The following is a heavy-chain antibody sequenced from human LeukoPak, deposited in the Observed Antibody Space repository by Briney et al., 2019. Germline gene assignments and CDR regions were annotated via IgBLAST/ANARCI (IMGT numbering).Heavy chain of an antibody. Sequence: PSETLSLTCAVSGYSISSGYYWSWIRQPAGKGLEWIGRIYTSGSTNYNPSLKSRVTMSVDTSKNQFSLKLSSVTAADTAVYYCARAPSAGSYSFYYFDYWGQGTLVTVSS. D-gene: IGHD3-10*01. CDR3: ARAPSAGSYSFYYFDY. CDR2: IYTSGST. J-gene: IGHJ4*02. V-gene: IGHV4-4*07. CDR1: GYSISSGYY.